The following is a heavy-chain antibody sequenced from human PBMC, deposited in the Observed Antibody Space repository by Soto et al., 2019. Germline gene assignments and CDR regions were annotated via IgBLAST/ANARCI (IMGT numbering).Heavy chain of an antibody. CDR2: IKQDGSEK. V-gene: IGHV3-7*01. CDR1: GFTFSSYW. D-gene: IGHD2-2*01. CDR3: ARDGNIVVVPAAPNYYYYYGMDV. Sequence: GGSLRLSCAASGFTFSSYWMSWVRQAPGKGLEWVANIKQDGSEKYYVDSVKGRLTISRDNAKNSLYLQMNSLRAEDTAVYYCARDGNIVVVPAAPNYYYYYGMDVWGQGTTVTVSS. J-gene: IGHJ6*02.